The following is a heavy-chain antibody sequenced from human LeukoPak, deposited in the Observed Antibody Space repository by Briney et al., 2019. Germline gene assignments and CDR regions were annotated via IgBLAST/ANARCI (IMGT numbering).Heavy chain of an antibody. D-gene: IGHD3-9*01. CDR2: ITAYNGNT. V-gene: IGHV1-18*01. CDR1: GYTFTSYG. CDR3: ARAGYDLLTLAPDPANDY. Sequence: GASVKVSCKASGYTFTSYGFNWVRQAHGQGLEWMGWITAYNGNTNYAQKLQGRVTMTTDTSTSTAYMELRSLRSDDTAVYYCARAGYDLLTLAPDPANDYWGQGTLVTVSS. J-gene: IGHJ4*02.